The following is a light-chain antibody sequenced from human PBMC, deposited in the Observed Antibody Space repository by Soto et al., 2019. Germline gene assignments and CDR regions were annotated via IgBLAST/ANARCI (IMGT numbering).Light chain of an antibody. CDR3: QQYGSSLVT. J-gene: IGKJ5*01. CDR2: GAS. Sequence: EIVLTQSPGTLSLSPGERATLSCRASQSVSSSYLAWYQQKPGQAPRLLIYGASSRATGIQDRFSGSGSGTDFTLTISRLEPEDFAVYYCQQYGSSLVTFGQGTRLEIK. V-gene: IGKV3-20*01. CDR1: QSVSSSY.